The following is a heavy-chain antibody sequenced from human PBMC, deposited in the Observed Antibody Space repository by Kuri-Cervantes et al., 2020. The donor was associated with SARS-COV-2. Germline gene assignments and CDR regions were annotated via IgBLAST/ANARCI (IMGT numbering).Heavy chain of an antibody. D-gene: IGHD2-15*01. CDR1: GNTFTSYG. J-gene: IGHJ5*02. CDR3: ASVVVVVAEERGDWFDP. Sequence: ASVKVSCKASGNTFTSYGISWVRQAPGQGLEWMGWISAYNDNTNYAQKFKGRVTMTTDTSTSTAYMELRSLRSDDTAVYYCASVVVVVAEERGDWFDPWGQGTLVTVSS. CDR2: ISAYNDNT. V-gene: IGHV1-18*01.